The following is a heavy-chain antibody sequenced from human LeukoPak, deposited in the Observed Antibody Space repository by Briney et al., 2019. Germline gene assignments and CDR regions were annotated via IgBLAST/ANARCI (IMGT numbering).Heavy chain of an antibody. CDR1: GYSFTSYW. CDR3: ARHKGYQLASY. D-gene: IGHD2-2*01. Sequence: GESLKTSCKGSGYSFTSYWISWVRQLPGKGLEWMGRIDPSDSYTNYSPSFQGHVTISADKSISTAYLQWSSLKASDTAMYSCARHKGYQLASYWGQGTLVTVSS. CDR2: IDPSDSYT. V-gene: IGHV5-10-1*01. J-gene: IGHJ4*02.